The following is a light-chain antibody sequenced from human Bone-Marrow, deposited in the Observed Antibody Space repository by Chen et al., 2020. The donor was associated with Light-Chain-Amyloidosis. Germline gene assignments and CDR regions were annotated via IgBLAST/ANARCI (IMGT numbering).Light chain of an antibody. CDR1: QDINNY. V-gene: IGKV1-33*01. Sequence: IQMTQSPSSLSASLGDRVTITCQASQDINNYFNWYQQKPGKAPKLLMYEGSNLETGVPSRFSGSGSGTDFTFTISSLQPEDIATYYCQQYHSLPPTFGGGTRVETK. J-gene: IGKJ4*01. CDR3: QQYHSLPPT. CDR2: EGS.